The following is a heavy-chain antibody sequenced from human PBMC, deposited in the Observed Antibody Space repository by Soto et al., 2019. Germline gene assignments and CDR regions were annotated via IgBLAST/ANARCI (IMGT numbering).Heavy chain of an antibody. D-gene: IGHD2-2*01. Sequence: AGGSLRLSCAATGFTFSTYWMHWVRQGPGKGLVWVSRISTDGSSTTYADSVKGRFTISRDNAKNTLYLQMNSLRAEDTAVYYCARATGSNHPFDYWGQGSLVTVSS. CDR3: ARATGSNHPFDY. J-gene: IGHJ4*02. CDR1: GFTFSTYW. CDR2: ISTDGSST. V-gene: IGHV3-74*01.